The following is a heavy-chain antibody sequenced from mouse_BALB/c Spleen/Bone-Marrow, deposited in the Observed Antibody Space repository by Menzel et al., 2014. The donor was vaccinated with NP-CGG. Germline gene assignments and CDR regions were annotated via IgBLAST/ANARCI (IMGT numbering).Heavy chain of an antibody. V-gene: IGHV1-5*01. CDR2: IYPGNSDT. Sequence: VQLQQSGTVLARPGASVKMSCKASGYTFTSYWMHWVKQRPGQGLEWIGAIYPGNSDTSYNQKFKGKAKLTAFTSTSTAYMELSSLTNEDSAVYYCTKITAATGYFDVWGAGTTVTVSS. CDR1: GYTFTSYW. CDR3: TKITAATGYFDV. D-gene: IGHD1-2*01. J-gene: IGHJ1*01.